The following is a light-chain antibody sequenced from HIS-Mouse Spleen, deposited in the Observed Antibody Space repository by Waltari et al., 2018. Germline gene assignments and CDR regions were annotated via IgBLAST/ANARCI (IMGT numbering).Light chain of an antibody. CDR1: SSDVGGYNH. V-gene: IGLV2-23*02. Sequence: QSALTQPASVSGSPGQSITISCTGTSSDVGGYNHVPWYQQHPGKAPKLMIYDVSNRPSGVSNRFSGSKSGNTASLTISGLQAEDEADYYCCSYAGSSTLVFGGGTKLTVL. J-gene: IGLJ2*01. CDR3: CSYAGSSTLV. CDR2: DVS.